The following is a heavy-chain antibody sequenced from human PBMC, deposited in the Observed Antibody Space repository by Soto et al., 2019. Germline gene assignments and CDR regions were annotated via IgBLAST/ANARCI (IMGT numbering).Heavy chain of an antibody. Sequence: QVQLVQSGAEVKEPGSSVRVSCKASGGTFTNFIMNWVRQTPGQGLEWMGGIVPMLGTPTYAEKFKGRDTISAAGSTRPAYFDLTSLRYEDTAVYYSASNRPYRTSLRHDAGIDGWGQGTTVTVS. V-gene: IGHV1-69*01. CDR1: GGTFTNFI. CDR2: IVPMLGTP. D-gene: IGHD3-16*02. CDR3: ASNRPYRTSLRHDAGIDG. J-gene: IGHJ6*01.